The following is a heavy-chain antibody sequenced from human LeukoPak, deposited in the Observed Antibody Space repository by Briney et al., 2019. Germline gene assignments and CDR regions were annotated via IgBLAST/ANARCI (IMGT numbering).Heavy chain of an antibody. CDR1: GFTFSSYA. CDR2: ISYDGSNK. V-gene: IGHV3-30-3*01. D-gene: IGHD2-15*01. J-gene: IGHJ2*01. CDR3: ARDRAAPTWFFDL. Sequence: GGSLRLSCAASGFTFSSYAMHWVRQAPGKGLEWVAVISYDGSNKYYADSVKGRFTISRDNSKNTLYLQMNSLRAEDTAVYYCARDRAAPTWFFDLWGRGTLVLVSS.